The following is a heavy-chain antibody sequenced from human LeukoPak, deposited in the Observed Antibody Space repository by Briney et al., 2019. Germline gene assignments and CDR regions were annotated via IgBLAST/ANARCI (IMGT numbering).Heavy chain of an antibody. V-gene: IGHV3-30*02. D-gene: IGHD1-26*01. CDR1: GFTFSSYG. J-gene: IGHJ4*02. CDR3: AKIGSSNLDY. CDR2: IRYDGSNK. Sequence: GGSLRLSCAASGFTFSSYGMHWVRQAPGKGLEWVAFIRYDGSNKYYADSVKGRFTISRDNSKNTLYLQMNSLRAEDTAVYYCAKIGSSNLDYWGQGTLVTVSS.